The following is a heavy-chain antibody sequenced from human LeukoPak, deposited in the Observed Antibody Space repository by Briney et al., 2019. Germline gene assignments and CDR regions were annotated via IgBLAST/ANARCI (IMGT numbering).Heavy chain of an antibody. V-gene: IGHV4-59*08. J-gene: IGHJ6*02. CDR3: ARWANHGTDV. Sequence: KPSETLSLTCTVSGASISNYYWSWIRQPPGKGLEWIGYMYYSGDTNYNPSLKSRVTISVDTSKNQSSLRLSSVTAADTAVYYCARWANHGTDVWGQGTTVIVSS. CDR2: MYYSGDT. CDR1: GASISNYY.